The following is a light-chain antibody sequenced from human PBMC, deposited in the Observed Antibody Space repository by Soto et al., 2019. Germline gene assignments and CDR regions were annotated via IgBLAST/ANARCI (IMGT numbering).Light chain of an antibody. CDR1: SSNIGGNYD. CDR2: ANN. CDR3: QSYDRSLRGYV. V-gene: IGLV1-40*01. J-gene: IGLJ1*01. Sequence: QSVLTQPPSVSGAPGQRVTISCTGSSSNIGGNYDVHWFQHLPGTAPKLLIYANNNRPAGVPDRFSGSKSGTSASLAITGLQAEDEADYYCQSYDRSLRGYVFGSGTKVTVL.